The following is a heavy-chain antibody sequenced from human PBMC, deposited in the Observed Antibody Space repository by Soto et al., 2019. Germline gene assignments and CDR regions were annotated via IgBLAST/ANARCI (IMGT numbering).Heavy chain of an antibody. Sequence: SETLSLTCAVSSGSISSSNWWSWVRQPPGKGLEWIGEIYYSGSTYYNPSLKSRVTISVDTSKNQFSLKLSSVTAADTAVYYCARRAAAIYYYYMDVWGKGTTVTVSS. V-gene: IGHV4-4*02. D-gene: IGHD2-2*01. CDR2: IYYSGST. J-gene: IGHJ6*03. CDR3: ARRAAAIYYYYMDV. CDR1: SGSISSSNW.